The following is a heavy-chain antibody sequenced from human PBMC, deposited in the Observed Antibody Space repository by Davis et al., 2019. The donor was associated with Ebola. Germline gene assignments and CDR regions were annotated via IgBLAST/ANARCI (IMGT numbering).Heavy chain of an antibody. CDR3: ARVSLIVDVMIDY. J-gene: IGHJ4*02. Sequence: ASVKVSCKASGYTFSSYGISWVRQAPGQGLEWMGWISAYNGNTNYAQNLQGRVTMTTDTSTSTAYMELRSLRSDDTAMYYCARVSLIVDVMIDYWGQGTLVTVSS. D-gene: IGHD3-22*01. CDR1: GYTFSSYG. CDR2: ISAYNGNT. V-gene: IGHV1-18*01.